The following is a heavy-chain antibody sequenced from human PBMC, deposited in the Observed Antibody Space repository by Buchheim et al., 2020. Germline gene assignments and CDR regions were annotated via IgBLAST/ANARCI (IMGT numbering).Heavy chain of an antibody. CDR1: GFTLSSYG. D-gene: IGHD6-19*01. Sequence: QVQLVESGGGVVQPGRSLRLSCVASGFTLSSYGMHWVRQAPGKGLEWVAFIRSDGTDIYYADSVKGRFTISRDNPKNTLYLQMNSLRPEDTAVYYCASIPGYSTGWSYFDDWGQG. V-gene: IGHV3-30*02. CDR2: IRSDGTDI. J-gene: IGHJ4*02. CDR3: ASIPGYSTGWSYFDD.